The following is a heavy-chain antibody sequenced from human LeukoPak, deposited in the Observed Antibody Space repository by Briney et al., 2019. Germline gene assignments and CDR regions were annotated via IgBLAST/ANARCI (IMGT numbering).Heavy chain of an antibody. CDR2: IKQDGSEK. Sequence: GALRLSCAASGFTFSSYWMSWVRQAPGKGLEWVANIKQDGSEKYYVDSVKGRFTISRDNAKNSLYLQMNSLRAEDTVVYYCASELGSSWPNWFDPWGQGTLVTVSS. CDR3: ASELGSSWPNWFDP. D-gene: IGHD6-13*01. V-gene: IGHV3-7*01. CDR1: GFTFSSYW. J-gene: IGHJ5*02.